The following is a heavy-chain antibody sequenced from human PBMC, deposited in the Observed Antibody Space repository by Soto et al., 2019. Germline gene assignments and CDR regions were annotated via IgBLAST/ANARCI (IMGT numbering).Heavy chain of an antibody. CDR3: AREARGYCSGGSCPTDAFDI. D-gene: IGHD2-15*01. V-gene: IGHV1-46*01. Sequence: QVQLVQSGAEVKKPGASVKVSCKASGYTFTSYYMHWVRQAPGQGLEWMGIINPSGGSTSYAQKFQGSVPMTRATSTSTVYMELSSLRSEDTAVYYCAREARGYCSGGSCPTDAFDIWGQGTMVTVSS. CDR2: INPSGGST. J-gene: IGHJ3*02. CDR1: GYTFTSYY.